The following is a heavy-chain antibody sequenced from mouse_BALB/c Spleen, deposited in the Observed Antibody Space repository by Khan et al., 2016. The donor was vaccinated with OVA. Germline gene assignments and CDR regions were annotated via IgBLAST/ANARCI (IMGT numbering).Heavy chain of an antibody. Sequence: QVQLKESGPGLVAPSQTLSLTCTVSGFSLTSYGVHWVRQPPGKGLEWMGVIWAGSSTTTNSALMSSLSTSNDNSKSQVFLKMNNLRTDDTAMYYYAGLEDIWGQGTTLTVSS. D-gene: IGHD1-3*01. CDR1: GFSLTSYG. CDR3: AGLEDI. J-gene: IGHJ2*01. V-gene: IGHV2-9*02. CDR2: IWAGSST.